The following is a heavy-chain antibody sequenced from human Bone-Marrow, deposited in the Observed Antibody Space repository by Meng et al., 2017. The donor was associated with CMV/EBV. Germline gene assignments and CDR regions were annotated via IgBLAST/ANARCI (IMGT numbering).Heavy chain of an antibody. CDR3: AKDGYYYGSIRFDP. CDR2: ISGSGGST. CDR1: GFTFSDYY. Sequence: GESLKISCAASGFTFSDYYMSWIRQAPGKGLEWVSAISGSGGSTYYADSVKGRFTISRDNSKNTLYLQMNSLRAEDTAVYYCAKDGYYYGSIRFDPWGQGTLVTVSS. J-gene: IGHJ5*02. D-gene: IGHD3-10*01. V-gene: IGHV3-23*01.